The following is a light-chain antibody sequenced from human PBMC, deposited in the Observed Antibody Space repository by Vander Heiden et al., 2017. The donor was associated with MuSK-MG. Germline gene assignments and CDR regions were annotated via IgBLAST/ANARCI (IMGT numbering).Light chain of an antibody. V-gene: IGKV1-5*01. Sequence: DIQVTQSPSTLSPSVGDRVTITCRTSQSINNWLAWYQQKPGKVPKLLIYDASSLEGGISSRFSGSGFGTEFTLTISGLQPDDFATYYCQHYKSYSPWTFGQGTRVEIK. J-gene: IGKJ1*01. CDR1: QSINNW. CDR3: QHYKSYSPWT. CDR2: DAS.